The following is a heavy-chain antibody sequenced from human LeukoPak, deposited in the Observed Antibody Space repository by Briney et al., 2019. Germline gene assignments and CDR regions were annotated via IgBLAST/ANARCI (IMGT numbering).Heavy chain of an antibody. Sequence: PGGSLRLSCAASGFTFSSYSMNWVRQAPGKGLEWVSSISSSSSYIYYADSVKGRFTISRDNAKNSPYLQMNSLRAEDTAVYYCATDYYDSSGLDAFDIWGQGTMVTVSS. D-gene: IGHD3-22*01. CDR1: GFTFSSYS. CDR2: ISSSSSYI. V-gene: IGHV3-21*01. J-gene: IGHJ3*02. CDR3: ATDYYDSSGLDAFDI.